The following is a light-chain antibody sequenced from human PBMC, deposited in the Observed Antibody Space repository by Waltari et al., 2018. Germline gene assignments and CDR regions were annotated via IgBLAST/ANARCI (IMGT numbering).Light chain of an antibody. CDR2: HDV. V-gene: IGLV3-1*01. CDR1: EVDNMY. J-gene: IGLJ2*01. Sequence: SYEVTQPPSVSVSPGQTASTPCPGHEVDNMYVWWYQQKPGQSPVVILYHDVKRPSGIPERFSGSSSGKTATLTIGGTQAMDEADYYCQAWDGTTVIFGGGTKLTVL. CDR3: QAWDGTTVI.